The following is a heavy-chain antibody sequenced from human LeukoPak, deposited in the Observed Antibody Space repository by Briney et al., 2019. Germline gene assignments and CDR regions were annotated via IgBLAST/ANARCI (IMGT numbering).Heavy chain of an antibody. CDR1: GGSISPYY. CDR2: ISYNGNT. CDR3: AREPTNDDLWTGYYFDY. V-gene: IGHV4-59*01. J-gene: IGHJ4*02. Sequence: SETLSLTCTVSGGSISPYYWSWIRQPPGKGLEWIGYISYNGNTNYNPSLKSRVTISVDTSKNQFSLKLSSVTATDTAVYFCAREPTNDDLWTGYYFDYWGQGTLVTVSS. D-gene: IGHD3/OR15-3a*01.